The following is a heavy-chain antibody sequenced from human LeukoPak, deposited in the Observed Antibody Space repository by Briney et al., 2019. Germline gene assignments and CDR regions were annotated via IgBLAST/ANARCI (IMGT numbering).Heavy chain of an antibody. Sequence: HPGRSLRLSCAASGFTFDDYAMHWVRQAPGKGLEWVSGISWNSGSIGYADSVKGRFTISRDNAKNSLYLQMNSLRAEDMALYYCAKDSSSGSLDYWGQGTLVTVSS. CDR1: GFTFDDYA. D-gene: IGHD3-22*01. V-gene: IGHV3-9*03. CDR3: AKDSSSGSLDY. CDR2: ISWNSGSI. J-gene: IGHJ4*02.